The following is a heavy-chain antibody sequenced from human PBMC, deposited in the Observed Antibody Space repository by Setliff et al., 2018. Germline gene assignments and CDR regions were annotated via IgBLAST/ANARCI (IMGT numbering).Heavy chain of an antibody. CDR1: GGSIDSSF. J-gene: IGHJ4*02. Sequence: PSETLSLTCTVSGGSIDSSFWNWIRQSPEKGLEWIGSMYYSGSTYYNPSLKGRVTLSVDTTKNQFSLKLTSMTAADTAVYFCARHLLVQGTYHFDYWGQGSPVTVSS. CDR3: ARHLLVQGTYHFDY. CDR2: MYYSGST. V-gene: IGHV4-59*04. D-gene: IGHD3-10*01.